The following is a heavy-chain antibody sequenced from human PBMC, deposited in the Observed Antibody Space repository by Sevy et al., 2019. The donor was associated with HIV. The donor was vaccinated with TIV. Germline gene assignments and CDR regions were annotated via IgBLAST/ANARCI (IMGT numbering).Heavy chain of an antibody. V-gene: IGHV1-8*01. CDR3: ARVKNQLLLFDVGDY. CDR2: MNPNSGNT. D-gene: IGHD2-2*01. Sequence: ASVKVSCKASGYTFTSYDINWVRQATGQGLEWMGWMNPNSGNTGYVQKFQGRVTMTRNTSISTAYMELSSLRSEDTAVYYCARVKNQLLLFDVGDYWGQGTLVTVSS. J-gene: IGHJ4*02. CDR1: GYTFTSYD.